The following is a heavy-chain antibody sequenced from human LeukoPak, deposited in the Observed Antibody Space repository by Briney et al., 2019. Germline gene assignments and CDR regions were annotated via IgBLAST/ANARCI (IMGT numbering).Heavy chain of an antibody. CDR3: ARGYCSGGSCQLLDY. V-gene: IGHV3-48*01. Sequence: GGSLRLSCAASGFTFSSNSINWVRQAPGKGLEWISYISSSSSTIYYTDSVKGRFTISRDNAKNSLYLQMNSLRAEDTAVYYCARGYCSGGSCQLLDYWGQGTLVTVSS. CDR2: ISSSSSTI. CDR1: GFTFSSNS. D-gene: IGHD2-15*01. J-gene: IGHJ4*02.